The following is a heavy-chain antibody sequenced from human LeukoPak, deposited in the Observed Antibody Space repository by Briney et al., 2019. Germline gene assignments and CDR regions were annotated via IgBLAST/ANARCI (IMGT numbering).Heavy chain of an antibody. CDR3: AKDTIAAPYYYYYYMDV. V-gene: IGHV3-23*01. J-gene: IGHJ6*03. CDR1: GFTFSSYA. Sequence: GGSPRLSCAASGFTFSSYAMSWVRQAPGKGLEWVSAISGSGGSTYYADSVKGRFTISRDNSKNTLYLQMNSLRAEDTAVYYCAKDTIAAPYYYYYYMDVWGKGTTVTVSS. CDR2: ISGSGGST. D-gene: IGHD6-6*01.